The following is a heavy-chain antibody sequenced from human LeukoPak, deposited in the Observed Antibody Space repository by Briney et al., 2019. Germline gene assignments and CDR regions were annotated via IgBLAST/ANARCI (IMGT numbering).Heavy chain of an antibody. Sequence: SETLSLTRTVSGYSISSGYYWGWIRQPPGKGLEWIGSIYHSGSTYYNPSLKSRVTISVDTSKNQFSLKLSSVTAADTAVYYCARDPDFWSGYYMDVWGKGTTVTVSS. V-gene: IGHV4-38-2*02. CDR3: ARDPDFWSGYYMDV. D-gene: IGHD3-3*01. CDR2: IYHSGST. J-gene: IGHJ6*03. CDR1: GYSISSGYY.